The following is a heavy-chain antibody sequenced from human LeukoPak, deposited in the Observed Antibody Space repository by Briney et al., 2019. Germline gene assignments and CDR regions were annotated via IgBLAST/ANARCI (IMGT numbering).Heavy chain of an antibody. V-gene: IGHV1-24*01. J-gene: IGHJ4*02. Sequence: ASVKVSCKVSGYTLSKLSMHWVRQAPGKGLEWMGGFDPGAGETIYAQRFQGRLTVTEDIFTDTANMELSSLRSEDTAVYYCATGIQLSPAASFYFDYWGQGPLVTVSP. CDR1: GYTLSKLS. D-gene: IGHD5-18*01. CDR3: ATGIQLSPAASFYFDY. CDR2: FDPGAGET.